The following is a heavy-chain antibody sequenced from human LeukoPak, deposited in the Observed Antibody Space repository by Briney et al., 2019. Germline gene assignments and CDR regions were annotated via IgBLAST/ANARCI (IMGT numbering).Heavy chain of an antibody. CDR2: IKQDGSEK. V-gene: IGHV3-7*04. Sequence: GGSLRLSYAASGFTFSNYWMSWVRQAPGKGLEWVANIKQDGSEKYYVDSVKGRFTISRDNAKSSLYLQMNSLRAEDTAQYYCARHNPLWGYWGQGTLVTVSS. CDR1: GFTFSNYW. CDR3: ARHNPLWGY. D-gene: IGHD1-14*01. J-gene: IGHJ4*02.